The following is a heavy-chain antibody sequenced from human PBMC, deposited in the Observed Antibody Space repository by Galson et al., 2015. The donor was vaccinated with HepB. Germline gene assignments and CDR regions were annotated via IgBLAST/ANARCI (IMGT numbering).Heavy chain of an antibody. CDR1: GYTFSSFS. J-gene: IGHJ4*02. Sequence: SVKVSCKASGYTFSSFSISWLRQAPGQGLEWMGWISGYDGNVNYAQKFQGRLTMTTDTSTSTAHMELRSLRSDDSAVYYCARGGLATIGGPTFDYWGQGTLVTVSS. V-gene: IGHV1-18*01. CDR3: ARGGLATIGGPTFDY. CDR2: ISGYDGNV. D-gene: IGHD5-24*01.